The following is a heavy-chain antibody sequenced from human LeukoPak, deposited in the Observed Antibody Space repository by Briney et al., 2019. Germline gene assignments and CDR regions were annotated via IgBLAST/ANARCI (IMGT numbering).Heavy chain of an antibody. Sequence: SSETLSLTCTVSGGSIISSSHYWAWIRQPPGKGLEWIGSIYYNGGTFYSPSLKSRASISVDTSKNQFSLKLSSVTAADTSVYFCAREEASAADYWGQGTPVTVSS. D-gene: IGHD6-13*01. V-gene: IGHV4-39*01. CDR2: IYYNGGT. J-gene: IGHJ4*02. CDR1: GGSIISSSHY. CDR3: AREEASAADY.